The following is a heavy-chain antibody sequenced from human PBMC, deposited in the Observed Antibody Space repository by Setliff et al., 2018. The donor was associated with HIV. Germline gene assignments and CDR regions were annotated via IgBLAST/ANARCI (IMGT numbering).Heavy chain of an antibody. CDR1: GVSVNNDDDY. CDR3: ARQVGEGKWYLDS. CDR2: IHQSGTA. Sequence: SETLSLTCAVSGVSVNNDDDYWGWIRQPPGEGLEWIAIIHQSGTAHKRPSLKSRVTISIDTSENFFSLKLSGVTAADTAIYYCARQVGEGKWYLDSWGHGTLVTVSS. D-gene: IGHD1-26*01. J-gene: IGHJ4*01. V-gene: IGHV4-39*01.